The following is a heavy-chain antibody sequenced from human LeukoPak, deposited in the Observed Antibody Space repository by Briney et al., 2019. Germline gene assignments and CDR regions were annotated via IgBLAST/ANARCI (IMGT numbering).Heavy chain of an antibody. CDR1: GGSISSGDYY. V-gene: IGHV4-30-4*08. Sequence: PSETLSLTCTVSGGSISSGDYYWSWIRQPPGKGLEWIGYIYYSGSTYYNPSLKSRVTISVDTSKNQFSLKLSSVTAADTAVYYCARNTVTRGENYYYYMDVWGKGTTVTVSS. J-gene: IGHJ6*03. D-gene: IGHD4-17*01. CDR2: IYYSGST. CDR3: ARNTVTRGENYYYYMDV.